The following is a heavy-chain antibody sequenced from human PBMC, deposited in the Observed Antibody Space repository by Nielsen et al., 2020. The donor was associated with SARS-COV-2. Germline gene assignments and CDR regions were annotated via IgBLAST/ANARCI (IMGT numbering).Heavy chain of an antibody. CDR3: ARVDDSSGYPYWYFDL. V-gene: IGHV4-30-4*01. Sequence: SETLSLTCTVSGGSISSGDYYWSWIRQPPGKGLEWIGYIYYSGSTYYNPSLKSRVTISVDTSKNQFSLKLSSVTAADTAVYYCARVDDSSGYPYWYFDLWGRGTLVNVSS. D-gene: IGHD3-22*01. CDR1: GGSISSGDYY. CDR2: IYYSGST. J-gene: IGHJ2*01.